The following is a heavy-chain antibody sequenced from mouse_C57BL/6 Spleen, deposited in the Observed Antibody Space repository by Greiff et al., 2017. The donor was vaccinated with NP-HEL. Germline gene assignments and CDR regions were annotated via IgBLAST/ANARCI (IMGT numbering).Heavy chain of an antibody. Sequence: EVQGVESGGGLVKPGGSLKLSCAASGFTFSDYGMHWVRQAPEKGLEWVAYISSGSSTIYYADTVKGRFTISRDNAKNTLFLQMTSLRSEDTAMYYCARGRGYDRRGYYFDYWGQGTTLTVSS. CDR1: GFTFSDYG. CDR3: ARGRGYDRRGYYFDY. V-gene: IGHV5-17*01. D-gene: IGHD2-2*01. J-gene: IGHJ2*01. CDR2: ISSGSSTI.